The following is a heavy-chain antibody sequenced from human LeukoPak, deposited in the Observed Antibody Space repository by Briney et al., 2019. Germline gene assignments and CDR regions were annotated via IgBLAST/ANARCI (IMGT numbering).Heavy chain of an antibody. J-gene: IGHJ4*02. D-gene: IGHD6-13*01. V-gene: IGHV3-21*04. CDR1: GFTFSSYA. CDR2: ISSSSSNI. CDR3: ARAVSYSSSWYYFDY. Sequence: GGSLRLSCAASGFTFSSYAMNWVRQAPGKGLEWVSSISSSSSNIYYADSVKGRFTISRDNAKNSLYLQMNSLRAEDTAVYYCARAVSYSSSWYYFDYWGQGTLVTVSS.